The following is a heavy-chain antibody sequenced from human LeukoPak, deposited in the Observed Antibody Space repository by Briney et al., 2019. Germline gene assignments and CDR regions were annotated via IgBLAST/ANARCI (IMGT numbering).Heavy chain of an antibody. V-gene: IGHV3-30*18. J-gene: IGHJ4*02. D-gene: IGHD3-16*01. CDR1: GFTFSSYG. CDR3: AKVLADLLMGGDFDY. CDR2: ISYDGSNK. Sequence: GGSLRLSCAASGFTFSSYGMHWVRQAPGKGLEWVAVISYDGSNKYYADSVKGRFTISRDNSKNTLYLQMNSLRAEDTAVYYYAKVLADLLMGGDFDYWGQGTLVTVSS.